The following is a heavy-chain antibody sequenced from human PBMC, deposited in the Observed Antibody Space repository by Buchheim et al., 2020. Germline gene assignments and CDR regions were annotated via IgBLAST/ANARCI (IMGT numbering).Heavy chain of an antibody. Sequence: QVQLQESGPGLVKPSQTLSLTCTVSGGSISSGGYYWSWIRQHPGKGLEWIGYIYYSGSTYYNPSLKSRVTISVDPSKNQFFLKLSSVTAADTAVYYCARGSPVVPAAINWFDPWGQGTL. V-gene: IGHV4-31*03. CDR3: ARGSPVVPAAINWFDP. J-gene: IGHJ5*02. CDR1: GGSISSGGYY. CDR2: IYYSGST. D-gene: IGHD2-2*01.